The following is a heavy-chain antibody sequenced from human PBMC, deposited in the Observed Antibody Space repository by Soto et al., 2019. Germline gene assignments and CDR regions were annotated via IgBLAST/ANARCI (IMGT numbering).Heavy chain of an antibody. Sequence: QVQLVESGGGVVQPGRSLRLSCAASGFTFSSYGMHWVRQAPGKGLEWVAVISYDGSNKYYADSVKGRFTISRDNSKNMLYLQMNSLRAEDTAVYYCAKERDIVVVVAPLDYWGQGTLVTVSS. J-gene: IGHJ4*02. CDR2: ISYDGSNK. V-gene: IGHV3-30*18. CDR1: GFTFSSYG. D-gene: IGHD2-15*01. CDR3: AKERDIVVVVAPLDY.